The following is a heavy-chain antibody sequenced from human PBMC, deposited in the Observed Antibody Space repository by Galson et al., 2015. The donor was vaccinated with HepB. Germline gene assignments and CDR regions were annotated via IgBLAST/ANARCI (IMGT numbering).Heavy chain of an antibody. CDR1: GGSISSYY. J-gene: IGHJ3*02. Sequence: QVQLQESGPGLVKPSETLSFTCTVSGGSISSYYWSWIRQPPGKGLEWIGYIYYSGSTTYNPSLKSRVTISVDTSKNQFSLKLSSVTAADTAVYYCARESVDSSWYLGTYAFDIWGQGTMVTVSS. CDR3: ARESVDSSWYLGTYAFDI. CDR2: IYYSGST. V-gene: IGHV4-59*01. D-gene: IGHD6-13*01.